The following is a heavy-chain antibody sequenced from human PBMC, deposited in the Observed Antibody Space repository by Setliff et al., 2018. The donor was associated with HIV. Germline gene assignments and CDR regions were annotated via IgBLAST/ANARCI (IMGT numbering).Heavy chain of an antibody. CDR1: SFTFSSSA. J-gene: IGHJ5*02. D-gene: IGHD2-15*01. CDR2: IVVGSSKT. V-gene: IGHV1-58*01. Sequence: GASVKVSCKSSSFTFSSSALQWVRQARGQRLEWTGWIVVGSSKTKYAERFQERVTLTLDMSTTTTYMELRGLRSEDTAIYYCAASPTSCSGGSCYDHWGQGTLVTSPQ. CDR3: AASPTSCSGGSCYDH.